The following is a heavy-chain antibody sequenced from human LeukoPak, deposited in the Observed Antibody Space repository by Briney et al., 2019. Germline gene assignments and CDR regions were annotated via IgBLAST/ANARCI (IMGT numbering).Heavy chain of an antibody. CDR3: ARAKYDSSGYYWFDP. Sequence: GASVTVSCKASGYTFTSYGISWVRQAPGQGLEWMGWIRAYNGYTKYAEKLQGRVTMTTDTSTSTAYMELRSLRSDDTAVYYCARAKYDSSGYYWFDPWGQGTLVTVSS. CDR2: IRAYNGYT. CDR1: GYTFTSYG. D-gene: IGHD3-22*01. J-gene: IGHJ5*02. V-gene: IGHV1-18*01.